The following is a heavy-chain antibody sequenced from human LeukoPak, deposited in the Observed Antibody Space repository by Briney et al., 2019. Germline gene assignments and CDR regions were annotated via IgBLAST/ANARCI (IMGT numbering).Heavy chain of an antibody. CDR1: GCTFSSYG. CDR2: IWYDGSNK. D-gene: IGHD3-3*01. V-gene: IGHV3-33*08. Sequence: GGSLRLSCAASGCTFSSYGMHWVRQAPGKGLEWVAVIWYDGSNKYYADSVKGRFTIPRDNSKNTLYLQMNSLRAEDTAVYYCARAPTYYDFWSGYYSYYYYGMDVWGQGTTVTVSS. CDR3: ARAPTYYDFWSGYYSYYYYGMDV. J-gene: IGHJ6*02.